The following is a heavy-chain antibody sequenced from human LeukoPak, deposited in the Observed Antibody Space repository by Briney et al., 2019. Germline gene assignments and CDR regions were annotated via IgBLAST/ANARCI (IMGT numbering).Heavy chain of an antibody. D-gene: IGHD3-9*01. CDR1: GGSISSYY. V-gene: IGHV4-59*01. Sequence: PSETLSLTCTVSGGSISSYYWSWIRQPPGKGLEWIGYIYYSGSTNYNPSLKSRVTISVDTSKNQFSLKLSSVTAADTAVYYCARWDILTGLDYWGQGTLVTASS. CDR2: IYYSGST. J-gene: IGHJ4*02. CDR3: ARWDILTGLDY.